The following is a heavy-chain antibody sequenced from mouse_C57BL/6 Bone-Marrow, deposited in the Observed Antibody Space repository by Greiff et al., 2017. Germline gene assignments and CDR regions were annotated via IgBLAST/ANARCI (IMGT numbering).Heavy chain of an antibody. CDR3: ARDHYYGSSWFAY. CDR2: IWSGGST. V-gene: IGHV2-2*01. Sequence: VKLMESGPGLVQPSQSLSITCTVSGFSLTSYGVHWVRQSPGKGLEWLGVIWSGGSTDYNAAFISRLSISKDNSKSQVFFKMNSLQADDTAIYYCARDHYYGSSWFAYWGQGTLVTVSA. CDR1: GFSLTSYG. J-gene: IGHJ3*01. D-gene: IGHD1-1*01.